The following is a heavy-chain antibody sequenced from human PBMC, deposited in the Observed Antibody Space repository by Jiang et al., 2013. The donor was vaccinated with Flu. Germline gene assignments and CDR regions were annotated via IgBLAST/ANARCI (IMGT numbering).Heavy chain of an antibody. Sequence: KPTQTLTLTCTFTGFSVNAGGEGVGWIRQPPGRALEWLGNTYWHDGRRYNPSLRTRLSITKDTSKNQVVLTLTNLDPVDTGTYFCAHSYDDSSPYFDYWGQGALGHRLL. J-gene: IGHJ4*02. V-gene: IGHV2-5*01. D-gene: IGHD3-22*01. CDR1: GFSVNAGGEG. CDR3: AHSYDDSSPYFDY. CDR2: TYWHDGR.